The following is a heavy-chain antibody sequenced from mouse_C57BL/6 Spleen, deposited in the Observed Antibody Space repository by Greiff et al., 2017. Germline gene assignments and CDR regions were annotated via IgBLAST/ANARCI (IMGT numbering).Heavy chain of an antibody. V-gene: IGHV1-42*01. CDR2: INPSTGGT. D-gene: IGHD1-1*01. CDR1: GYSFTGYY. Sequence: EVQLQQSGPELVKPGASVKISCKASGYSFTGYYMNWVKQSPEKSLEWIGEINPSTGGTTYTQKFKAKATLTVDKSSSTAYMQLKSLTSEDSAVYYCALTTDYWGQGTTLTVAS. CDR3: ALTTDY. J-gene: IGHJ2*01.